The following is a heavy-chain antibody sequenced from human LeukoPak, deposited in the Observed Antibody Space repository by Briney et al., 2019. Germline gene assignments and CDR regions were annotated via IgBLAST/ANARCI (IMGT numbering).Heavy chain of an antibody. V-gene: IGHV1-24*01. CDR2: FDPEDGET. CDR1: GYTLTELS. Sequence: ASVKVSCKVSGYTLTELSMHWVRQAPGKGLEWMGGFDPEDGETIYAQKFQGRVTMTEDTSTDTAYMELSSLRSEDTAVYHCATAPPTTVVTPSEYFQPWGQGTLVTVPS. J-gene: IGHJ1*01. D-gene: IGHD4-23*01. CDR3: ATAPPTTVVTPSEYFQP.